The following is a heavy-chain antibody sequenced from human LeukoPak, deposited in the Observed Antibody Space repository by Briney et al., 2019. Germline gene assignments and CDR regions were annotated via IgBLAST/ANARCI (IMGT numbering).Heavy chain of an antibody. CDR3: VTYYFDSSGPKKNY. Sequence: SETLSLTCAVYGGSFSGYYWSWIRQPPGKGLEWIGEINHSGSTNYNPSLKSRVTISVDTSKKQFSLKLSSVAAADTAVYYCVTYYFDSSGPKKNYWGQGTLVTVSS. J-gene: IGHJ4*02. CDR1: GGSFSGYY. CDR2: INHSGST. V-gene: IGHV4-34*01. D-gene: IGHD3-22*01.